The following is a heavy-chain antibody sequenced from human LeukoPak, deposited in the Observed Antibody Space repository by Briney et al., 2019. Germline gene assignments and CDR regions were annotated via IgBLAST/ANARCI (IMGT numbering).Heavy chain of an antibody. CDR2: INAGNGNT. D-gene: IGHD2-8*01. V-gene: IGHV1-3*01. CDR1: GYTFTSYA. CDR3: ARSRGTSSPIDY. Sequence: ASVKVSCKASGYTFTSYAMHWVRQAPGQRLEWMGWINAGNGNTKYSQKFQGRVTITRDTSASTAYMELSSLRSEDTAVYYCARSRGTSSPIDYWGQETLVTVSS. J-gene: IGHJ4*02.